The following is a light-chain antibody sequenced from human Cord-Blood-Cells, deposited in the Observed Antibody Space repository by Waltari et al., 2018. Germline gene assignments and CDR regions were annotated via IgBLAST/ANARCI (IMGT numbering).Light chain of an antibody. CDR2: EDT. J-gene: IGLJ3*02. CDR3: QSYDSSKWV. V-gene: IGLV6-57*03. Sequence: NFMLTQPHSVSESPGKTVTISCPRSSGSIPRNYVPCCQQRPGSAPTTVIYEDTKGRSGVPDRFSGSIDSSSSSATLTISGLKTEDEADYYCQSYDSSKWVFGGGTKLSVL. CDR1: SGSIPRNY.